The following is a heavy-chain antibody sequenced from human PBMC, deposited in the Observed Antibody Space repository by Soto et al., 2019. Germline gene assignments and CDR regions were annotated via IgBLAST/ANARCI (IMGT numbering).Heavy chain of an antibody. CDR1: GFSLTTSGVG. Sequence: QITLKESGPTLVNPTQTLTLTCTFSGFSLTTSGVGVGWIRQPPGKALEWLALIFWNDDKRYSPSLKSRLTITKDNSKNQVVLTMTNMDPVDTATYYCAHRLYGSGSFDFWGQGTLVTVSS. V-gene: IGHV2-5*01. J-gene: IGHJ4*02. CDR2: IFWNDDK. CDR3: AHRLYGSGSFDF. D-gene: IGHD3-10*01.